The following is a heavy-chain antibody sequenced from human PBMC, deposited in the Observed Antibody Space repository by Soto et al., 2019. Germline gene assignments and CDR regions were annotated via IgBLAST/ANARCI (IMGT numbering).Heavy chain of an antibody. J-gene: IGHJ4*02. CDR3: ADSWLPTSY. D-gene: IGHD5-12*01. CDR2: ISPDGSTT. V-gene: IGHV3-74*01. CDR1: GFTFRNCW. Sequence: QPGGSLRRSCAASGFTFRNCWMDWVRQAPGKGLVWVSRISPDGSTTNYADSVKGRFTISRDNAKSTLYLQMNSLRAEDTAVYYCADSWLPTSYWGLGPLVTVSS.